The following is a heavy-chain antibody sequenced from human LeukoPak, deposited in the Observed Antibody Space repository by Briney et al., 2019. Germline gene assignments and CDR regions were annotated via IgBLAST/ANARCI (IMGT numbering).Heavy chain of an antibody. CDR1: GFTFSTYS. CDR2: ISRSSSHI. CDR3: ARDSTYCSSSNCYVWDAFDI. D-gene: IGHD2-2*01. J-gene: IGHJ3*02. Sequence: PGGSLRLSCAASGFTFSTYSMNWVRQAPGKGLEWVSSISRSSSHIYYADSVKGRFTISRDNAKSSLYLLMNSLRAEDTAVYYCARDSTYCSSSNCYVWDAFDIWGHGTMVTVSS. V-gene: IGHV3-21*01.